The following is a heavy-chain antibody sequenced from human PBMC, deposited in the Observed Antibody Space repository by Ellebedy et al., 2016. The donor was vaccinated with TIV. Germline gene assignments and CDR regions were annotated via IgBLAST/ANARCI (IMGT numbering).Heavy chain of an antibody. Sequence: GGSLRLSCAASGFTFSSYAMSWVRQAPGKGLEWVSAIIGSGGSTSYAVSVEGRFTISRDNSKNTLYLQMNSLRAEDSAVYYCASRHCSGGSCYSGDWGQGTLVTVSS. CDR3: ASRHCSGGSCYSGD. CDR1: GFTFSSYA. V-gene: IGHV3-23*01. D-gene: IGHD2-15*01. CDR2: IIGSGGST. J-gene: IGHJ4*02.